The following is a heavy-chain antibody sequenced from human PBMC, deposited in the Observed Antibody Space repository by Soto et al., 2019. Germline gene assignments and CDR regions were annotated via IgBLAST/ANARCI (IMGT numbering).Heavy chain of an antibody. Sequence: QVQLVESGGGVVQPGRSLRLSCAASGFTFSSYAMHWVRQAPGKGLEWVAVISYDGSNKYYADSVKGRFTISRDNSKNTLYLQMNSLRAEDTAVYYCAKGGYCSSTSCYSLFDYWGQGTLVTVSS. D-gene: IGHD2-2*01. CDR2: ISYDGSNK. CDR1: GFTFSSYA. J-gene: IGHJ4*02. CDR3: AKGGYCSSTSCYSLFDY. V-gene: IGHV3-30-3*01.